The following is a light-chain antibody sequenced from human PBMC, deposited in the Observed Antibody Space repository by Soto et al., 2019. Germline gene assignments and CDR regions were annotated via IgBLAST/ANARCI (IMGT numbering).Light chain of an antibody. CDR3: QQYSRSPFP. CDR2: GAS. Sequence: EIVMTQSQGTLSLSPGETATLSCRASQSVSSNYVAWFHQKPGQAPRLLIYGASSRATGVPDRFSASGSGTDFTLTISRLEPEDVAVYYCQQYSRSPFPFGPGTKVDIK. CDR1: QSVSSNY. J-gene: IGKJ3*01. V-gene: IGKV3-20*01.